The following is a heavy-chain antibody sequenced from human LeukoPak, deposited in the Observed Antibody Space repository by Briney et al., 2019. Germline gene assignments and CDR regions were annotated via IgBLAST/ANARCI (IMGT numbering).Heavy chain of an antibody. D-gene: IGHD2-15*01. J-gene: IGHJ4*02. CDR1: GFTFSSYW. CDR3: ARESCSGDSCYFDY. CDR2: INSDASST. Sequence: GGSLRHSCAASGFTFSSYWXXXXRQAPGKGLVXXSRINSDASSTRYADSVKGRFTISRDNAQNTLYLQMNTLRAEDTAVYYCARESCSGDSCYFDYWGQGTLATVSS. V-gene: IGHV3-74*01.